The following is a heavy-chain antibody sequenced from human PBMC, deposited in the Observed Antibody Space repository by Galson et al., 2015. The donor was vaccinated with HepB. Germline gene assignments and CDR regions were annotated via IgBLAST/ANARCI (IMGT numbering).Heavy chain of an antibody. CDR1: GFTFSSYA. D-gene: IGHD2-15*01. Sequence: SLRLSCAASGFTFSSYAMHWVRQAPGKGLEWVAVISYDGSNKYYADSVKGRFTISRDNSKNTLYLQMNSLRAEETAVYYCARDYCSGGSCYSGAFDYWGQGTLVTVSS. V-gene: IGHV3-30-3*01. J-gene: IGHJ4*02. CDR2: ISYDGSNK. CDR3: ARDYCSGGSCYSGAFDY.